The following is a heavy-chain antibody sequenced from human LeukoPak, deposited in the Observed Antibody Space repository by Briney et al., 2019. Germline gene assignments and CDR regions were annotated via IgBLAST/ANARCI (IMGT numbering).Heavy chain of an antibody. D-gene: IGHD3-10*01. V-gene: IGHV3-30*02. Sequence: GGSLRLSCAASGFTFSTFAMIWVRQPPGKGLEGVAFIRYDGSNKYYADSVKGRFTISRDNSKYTLYLQMNSLRAEDTAVYYCAKGTKDYYGSGSFYLSRDHFISRWGQGTLVTVSS. CDR2: IRYDGSNK. CDR3: AKGTKDYYGSGSFYLSRDHFISR. J-gene: IGHJ4*02. CDR1: GFTFSTFA.